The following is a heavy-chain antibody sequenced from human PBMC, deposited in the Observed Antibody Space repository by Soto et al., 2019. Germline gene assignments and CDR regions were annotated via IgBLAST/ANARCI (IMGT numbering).Heavy chain of an antibody. J-gene: IGHJ6*03. CDR1: GYTFTGYY. V-gene: IGHV1-2*04. CDR2: INPNSGGT. CDR3: AGRDNMMTMYYYYYMDV. D-gene: IGHD3-10*01. Sequence: ASVKVSCKASGYTFTGYYMHWVRQAPGQGLEWMGWINPNSGGTNYAQKFQGWVTMTRDTSISTAYMELSKLRSDDTAVFYCAGRDNMMTMYYYYYMDVWGKGTTVTVSS.